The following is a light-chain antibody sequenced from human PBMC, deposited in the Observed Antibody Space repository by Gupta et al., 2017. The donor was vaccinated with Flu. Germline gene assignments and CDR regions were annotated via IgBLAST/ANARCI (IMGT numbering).Light chain of an antibody. Sequence: GDRVTIICRASQSISAWLAWYQQRPGSAPKLLIYRSSNLEDGVPSRFSGSGSGTEFTLTINSLQPEDFGNYYCLQYDDYPWTFGQGTNVEVK. V-gene: IGKV1-5*03. CDR2: RSS. J-gene: IGKJ1*01. CDR1: QSISAW. CDR3: LQYDDYPWT.